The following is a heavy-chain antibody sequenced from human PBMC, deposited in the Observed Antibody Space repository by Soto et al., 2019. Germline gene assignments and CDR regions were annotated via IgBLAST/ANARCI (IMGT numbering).Heavy chain of an antibody. CDR2: VYWSDEK. Sequence: LTLENHTQTHTMTLNLSGFSMKSSGVVVAWIRQPPGKALELLALVYWSDEKRYSPSLKNGLTISKDTSKNEVVLTMTNMDPLDTATYYCAHRARYDFWSGMHYYYYYGMDVCGQGTTVTVSS. D-gene: IGHD3-3*01. CDR1: GFSMKSSGVV. CDR3: AHRARYDFWSGMHYYYYYGMDV. J-gene: IGHJ6*02. V-gene: IGHV2-5*01.